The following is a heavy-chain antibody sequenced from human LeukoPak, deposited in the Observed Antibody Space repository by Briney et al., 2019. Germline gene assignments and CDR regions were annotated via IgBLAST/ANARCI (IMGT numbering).Heavy chain of an antibody. Sequence: SETLSLTCAVYGGSFSGYYWSWIRQPPGKGLEWIGEINHRGSTNYNPSLKSRVTISVDTSKNQFSLKLSSVTAADTAVYYCARARYSPSRYYYYGMDVWGQGTTVTVSS. V-gene: IGHV4-34*01. J-gene: IGHJ6*02. CDR1: GGSFSGYY. D-gene: IGHD5-12*01. CDR2: INHRGST. CDR3: ARARYSPSRYYYYGMDV.